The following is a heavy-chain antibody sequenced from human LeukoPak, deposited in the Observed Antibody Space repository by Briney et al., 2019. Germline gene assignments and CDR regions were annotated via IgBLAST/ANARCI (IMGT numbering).Heavy chain of an antibody. Sequence: GGSLRLSSAASGFTFSTYWMSWVRQAPGKGLEWVANIKPDGGEKYYVDSVKGRFTISRDNAKNSLNLQMNSLRVEDTAVYYCARVNYGSGTCFDYWGQGTLVTVSS. CDR3: ARVNYGSGTCFDY. D-gene: IGHD3-10*01. J-gene: IGHJ4*02. V-gene: IGHV3-7*01. CDR2: IKPDGGEK. CDR1: GFTFSTYW.